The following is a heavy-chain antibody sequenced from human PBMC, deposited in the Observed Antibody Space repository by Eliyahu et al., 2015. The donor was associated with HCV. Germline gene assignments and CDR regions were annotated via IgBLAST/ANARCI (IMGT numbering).Heavy chain of an antibody. Sequence: QVQLVESGGGVVXPGRSLXLSXXASGFTFSSYGMHWVRQAPGKGLEWVAVIWYDGSNKYYADSVKGRFTISRDNSKNTLYLQMNSLRAEDTAVYYCARDNTIFGTFDYWGQGTLVTVSS. CDR3: ARDNTIFGTFDY. J-gene: IGHJ4*02. D-gene: IGHD3-3*01. CDR2: IWYDGSNK. CDR1: GFTFSSYG. V-gene: IGHV3-33*01.